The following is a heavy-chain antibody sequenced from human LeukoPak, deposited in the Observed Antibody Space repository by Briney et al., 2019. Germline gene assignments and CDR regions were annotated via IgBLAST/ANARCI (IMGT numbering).Heavy chain of an antibody. J-gene: IGHJ4*02. V-gene: IGHV3-72*01. D-gene: IGHD1-26*01. CDR2: IRNKANSYTT. Sequence: PGGSLRLSCAASGFTFSDHYMDWVRQAPREGLEWVGRIRNKANSYTTEYAASVKGRFTISRDDSKNSLYLQMNSLKCEDTAVYYCAREWDSGSYYLGYFDYWGQGTLVTVSS. CDR3: AREWDSGSYYLGYFDY. CDR1: GFTFSDHY.